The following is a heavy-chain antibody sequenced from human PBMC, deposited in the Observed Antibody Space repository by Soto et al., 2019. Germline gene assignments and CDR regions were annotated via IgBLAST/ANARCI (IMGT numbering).Heavy chain of an antibody. V-gene: IGHV5-51*01. Sequence: PGESLKISCKGSGYSFTSYWIGWVRQMPGKGLEWMGIIYPGDSDTRYSPSFQGQVTISADKSISTAYLQWSSLKASDTAMYYCARHPVDTAMVPEYYFDYWGQGTLVTVSS. J-gene: IGHJ4*02. CDR3: ARHPVDTAMVPEYYFDY. CDR1: GYSFTSYW. CDR2: IYPGDSDT. D-gene: IGHD5-18*01.